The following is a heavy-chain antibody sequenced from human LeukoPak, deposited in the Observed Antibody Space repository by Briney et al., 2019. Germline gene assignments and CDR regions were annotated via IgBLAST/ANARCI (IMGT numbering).Heavy chain of an antibody. J-gene: IGHJ4*02. CDR2: ISSSSSTI. CDR1: GFTFSNYN. D-gene: IGHD3-10*01. Sequence: GGSLRLSCAASGFTFSNYNMNWVRQAPGWGLEWAAYISSSSSTIYYADSVKGRFTISRDNAKNSLYLQMNSLRAEDTAVYYCARVSGIEARYWGRGILVTVSS. CDR3: ARVSGIEARY. V-gene: IGHV3-48*01.